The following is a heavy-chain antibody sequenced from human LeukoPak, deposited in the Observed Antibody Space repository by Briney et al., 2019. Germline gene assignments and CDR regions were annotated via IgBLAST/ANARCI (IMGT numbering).Heavy chain of an antibody. J-gene: IGHJ4*02. Sequence: GSLRVSCAASGFTFSGYWMHWVRQAPGKGLVWVSRINRDGSSTNYADSVKGRFTISRDNAKNTLYLQMKSLRAEDTAVYYCVSRDYPADYWGQGTLVTVSS. V-gene: IGHV3-74*01. CDR2: INRDGSST. CDR3: VSRDYPADY. D-gene: IGHD4-11*01. CDR1: GFTFSGYW.